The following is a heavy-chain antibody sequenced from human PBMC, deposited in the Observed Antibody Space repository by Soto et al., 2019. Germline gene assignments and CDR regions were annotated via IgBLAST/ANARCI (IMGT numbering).Heavy chain of an antibody. Sequence: QVQLVQSGAEVKKPGSSVKVSCKASGGTFSSYAISWVRQAPGQGLEWMGGIIPIFGTANYAQKFQGRVTITADESMSTAYMELSSLRYEDTAVYYCIREIAAAGTNSYWGQGTLVTGSS. CDR3: IREIAAAGTNSY. D-gene: IGHD6-13*01. CDR1: GGTFSSYA. J-gene: IGHJ4*02. CDR2: IIPIFGTA. V-gene: IGHV1-69*01.